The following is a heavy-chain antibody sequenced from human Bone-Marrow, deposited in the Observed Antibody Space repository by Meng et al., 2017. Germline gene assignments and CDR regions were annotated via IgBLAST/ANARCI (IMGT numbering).Heavy chain of an antibody. CDR3: ARDVSDGYNQIIGPGYDY. CDR1: GYTFPDYW. V-gene: IGHV1-69*04. D-gene: IGHD5-24*01. CDR2: IIPILGIA. J-gene: IGHJ4*02. Sequence: KISCKASGYTFPDYWLHWVRQAPGQGLEWMGRIIPILGIANYAQKFQGRVTITADKSTSTAYMELSSLRSEDTAVYYCARDVSDGYNQIIGPGYDYWGQGTLVTVSS.